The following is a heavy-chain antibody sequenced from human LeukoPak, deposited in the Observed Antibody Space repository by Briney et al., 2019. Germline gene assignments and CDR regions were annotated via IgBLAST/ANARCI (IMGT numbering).Heavy chain of an antibody. Sequence: GGSLRLSCAASGFTFDDYAMHWVRQAPGKGLEWVSGISLNSGSRGYADSVKGRFTISRDNAKNSLYLQMNSLRAEDTAVYYCVRERLLWFGELSSWGQGTLVTVSS. CDR1: GFTFDDYA. CDR2: ISLNSGSR. V-gene: IGHV3-9*01. D-gene: IGHD3-10*01. CDR3: VRERLLWFGELSS. J-gene: IGHJ4*02.